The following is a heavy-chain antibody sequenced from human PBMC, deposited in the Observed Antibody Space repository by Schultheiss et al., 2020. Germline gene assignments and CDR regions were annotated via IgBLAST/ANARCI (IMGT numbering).Heavy chain of an antibody. CDR3: ADRYGDPEYFQH. CDR2: IWYDGSNK. V-gene: IGHV3-30*02. Sequence: GGSLRLSCAASGFTFSSYGMHWVRQAPGKGLEWVAVIWYDGSNKYYADSVKGRFTISRDNSKNTLYLQMNSLRAEDTAVYYCADRYGDPEYFQHWGQGTLVTVSS. J-gene: IGHJ1*01. CDR1: GFTFSSYG. D-gene: IGHD4-17*01.